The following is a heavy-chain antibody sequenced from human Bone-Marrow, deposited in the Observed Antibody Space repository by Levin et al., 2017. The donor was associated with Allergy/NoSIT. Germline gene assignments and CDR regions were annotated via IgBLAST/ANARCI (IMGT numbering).Heavy chain of an antibody. J-gene: IGHJ5*02. CDR2: IYHSGST. D-gene: IGHD2-15*01. V-gene: IGHV4-38-2*02. CDR3: ARDVGYCSGGSCYSWFDP. Sequence: PSETLSLTCAVSGYSISSGYYWGWIRQPPGKGLEWIGSIYHSGSTYYNPSLKSRVTISVDTSKNQFSLKLSSVTAADTAVYYCARDVGYCSGGSCYSWFDPWGQGTLVTVSS. CDR1: GYSISSGYY.